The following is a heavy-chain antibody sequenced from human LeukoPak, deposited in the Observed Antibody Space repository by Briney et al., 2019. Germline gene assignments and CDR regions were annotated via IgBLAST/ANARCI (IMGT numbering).Heavy chain of an antibody. CDR1: EYSLSDLS. Sequence: ASVKVSCKISEYSLSDLSIHWVREAXGEGLEWMGGFDSENNKMVYSQRFQGRVTMTEDTSADTAYMELTSLRSEDTAVYFCATDRVYRSSGRSWGFFDYWGQGTLVIVSS. CDR3: ATDRVYRSSGRSWGFFDY. J-gene: IGHJ4*02. CDR2: FDSENNKM. D-gene: IGHD6-19*01. V-gene: IGHV1-24*01.